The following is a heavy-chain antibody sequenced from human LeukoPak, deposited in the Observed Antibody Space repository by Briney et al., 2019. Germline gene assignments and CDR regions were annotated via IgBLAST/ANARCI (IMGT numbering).Heavy chain of an antibody. D-gene: IGHD2-15*01. V-gene: IGHV3-23*01. CDR2: ISGSGGST. Sequence: GGSLRLSCAASGFTFSSYAMSWVRQAPGKGLEWVSAISGSGGSTYYADSVKGRFTISRDNSKNTLYPQMNSLRAEDTAVYYCAKGGDIVVVVAATLHNWFDPWGQGTLVTAFS. CDR3: AKGGDIVVVVAATLHNWFDP. J-gene: IGHJ5*02. CDR1: GFTFSSYA.